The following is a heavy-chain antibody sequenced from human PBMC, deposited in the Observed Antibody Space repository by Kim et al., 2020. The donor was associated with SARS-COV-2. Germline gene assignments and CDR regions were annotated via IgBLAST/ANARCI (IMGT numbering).Heavy chain of an antibody. CDR3: ARDRGGDYTNWFDP. CDR1: GGSISSSSYY. D-gene: IGHD4-17*01. J-gene: IGHJ5*02. CDR2: IYYSGST. V-gene: IGHV4-39*07. Sequence: SETLSLTCTVSGGSISSSSYYWGWIRQPPGKGLEWIGSIYYSGSTYYNPSLKSRVTISVDTSKNQFSLKLSSVTAADTAVYYCARDRGGDYTNWFDPWGQGTLVTVSS.